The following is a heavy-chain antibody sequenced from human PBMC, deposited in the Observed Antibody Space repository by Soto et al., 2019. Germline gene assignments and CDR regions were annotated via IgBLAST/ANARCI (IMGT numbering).Heavy chain of an antibody. D-gene: IGHD3-9*01. V-gene: IGHV4-39*01. J-gene: IGHJ4*02. Sequence: PSETLSLTCSVSGDSINSDNYYWGWIRQPPGKGLEWIGSIYYRGNTYYNPSLKTQVTISLDKSKSQFSLKLNSVTAADSAVYFCARLEGLATISYYFDYWGQGTLVTVSS. CDR2: IYYRGNT. CDR1: GDSINSDNYY. CDR3: ARLEGLATISYYFDY.